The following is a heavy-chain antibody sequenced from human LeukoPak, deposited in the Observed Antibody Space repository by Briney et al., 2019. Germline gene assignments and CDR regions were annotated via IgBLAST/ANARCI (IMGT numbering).Heavy chain of an antibody. D-gene: IGHD2-15*01. J-gene: IGHJ4*02. V-gene: IGHV4-59*12. Sequence: SETLSLTCTVSGGSISNYYWTWIRQPPGKGLEWIGYIYYSGSTYYNPSLKSRVTISVDTSKNQFSLKLSSVTAADTAVYYCAREQGPGGNLDYWGQGTLVTVSS. CDR1: GGSISNYY. CDR3: AREQGPGGNLDY. CDR2: IYYSGST.